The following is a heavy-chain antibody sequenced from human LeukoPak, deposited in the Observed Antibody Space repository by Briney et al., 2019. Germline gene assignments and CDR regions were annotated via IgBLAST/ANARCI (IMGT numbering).Heavy chain of an antibody. CDR2: ISYDGSNK. J-gene: IGHJ4*02. CDR1: GFTFSSYG. CDR3: AKDLDYFDY. V-gene: IGHV3-30*18. Sequence: PGRSLRLSCAASGFTFSSYGMHWVRQAPGKGLEWVAVISYDGSNKYYADSVKGRFTISRDNSKNTLYLQMNSLRAEDTAVYYCAKDLDYFDYWGQGTLVTVSS.